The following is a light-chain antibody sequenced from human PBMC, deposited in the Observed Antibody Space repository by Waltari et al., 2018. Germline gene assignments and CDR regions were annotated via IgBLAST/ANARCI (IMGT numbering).Light chain of an antibody. CDR2: AAS. CDR1: QSISSY. J-gene: IGKJ2*01. V-gene: IGKV1-39*01. CDR3: QQSYSTPYT. Sequence: DIQMPQSPYSLSASVGDRVTLTCRASQSISSYLNWYQQKPGKAPKLLIYAASSLQSGVPSRFSGSGSGTDFTLTISSLQPEDFATYYCQQSYSTPYTFGQGTKLEIK.